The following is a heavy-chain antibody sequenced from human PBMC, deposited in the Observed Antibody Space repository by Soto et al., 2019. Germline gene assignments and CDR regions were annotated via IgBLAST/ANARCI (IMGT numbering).Heavy chain of an antibody. Sequence: SETLSLTCTVSGGSISSYYWSWIRQPPGKGLEWIGYIYYSGSTYYNPSLKSRVTISVDTSKNQFSLKLSSVTAADTAVYYCARIDVGTIAYYYYGMDVWGQGTTVTVSS. CDR2: IYYSGST. D-gene: IGHD1-1*01. J-gene: IGHJ6*02. CDR1: GGSISSYY. V-gene: IGHV4-59*08. CDR3: ARIDVGTIAYYYYGMDV.